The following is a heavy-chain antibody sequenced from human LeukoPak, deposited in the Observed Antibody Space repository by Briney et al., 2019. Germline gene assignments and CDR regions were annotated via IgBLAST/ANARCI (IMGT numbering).Heavy chain of an antibody. CDR1: GYTLNRNA. J-gene: IGHJ3*02. CDR3: ARRSPSADAFDI. Sequence: GASVKVSCKASGYTLNRNAINWVRQAPGQGLEWMGWINTKTGTPTYAQGFTGRFVFSLDISVTTAYLQISNLKAEDTAFYYCARRSPSADAFDIWGQGTMVTVSS. CDR2: INTKTGTP. V-gene: IGHV7-4-1*02.